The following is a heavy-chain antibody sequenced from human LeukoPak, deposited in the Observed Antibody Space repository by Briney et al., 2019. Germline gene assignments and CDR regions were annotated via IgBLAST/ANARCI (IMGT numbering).Heavy chain of an antibody. CDR3: AKIGRRYSSGNPVEIDC. J-gene: IGHJ4*02. CDR1: GFTFSSHV. V-gene: IGHV3-30*18. D-gene: IGHD3-10*01. CDR2: ISYDGSNK. Sequence: GGALRLSCEASGFTFSSHVIHLVRQAPGKGPGGVAVISYDGSNKYDADSVKGRFTLSRDNSKNTLYLQMNSLRAENTAVYYCAKIGRRYSSGNPVEIDCWGQGTLVTVSS.